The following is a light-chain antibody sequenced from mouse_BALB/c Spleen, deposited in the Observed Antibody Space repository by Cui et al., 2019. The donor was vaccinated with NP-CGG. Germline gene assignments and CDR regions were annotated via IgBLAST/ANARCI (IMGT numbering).Light chain of an antibody. CDR3: ALWYSNHWV. Sequence: QSVVTQKCALTTSPGETVTLTCRSNTGAVTTNNYANWVQEKPDHLFTGLIGGTNNRVPGVPARFSGSLIGDKAALTITGAQAEDEAIYFCALWYSNHWVFGGGTKLTVL. CDR1: TGAVTTNNY. CDR2: GTN. J-gene: IGLJ1*01. V-gene: IGLV1*01.